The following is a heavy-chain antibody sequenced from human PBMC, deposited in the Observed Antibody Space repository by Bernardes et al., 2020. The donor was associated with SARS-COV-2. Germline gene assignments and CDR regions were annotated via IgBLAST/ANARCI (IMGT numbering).Heavy chain of an antibody. J-gene: IGHJ4*02. Sequence: ASVKVSCKASGYTFTSYGITWVRQAPGQGLEWMGWISVYNDNTKYAQELQGRVTMTTDTTTSTAYMELRSLRSDDTAVYYCARSRGTDYNILTGYDYWGQGTLVTVSS. CDR3: ARSRGTDYNILTGYDY. V-gene: IGHV1-18*01. CDR2: ISVYNDNT. CDR1: GYTFTSYG. D-gene: IGHD3-9*01.